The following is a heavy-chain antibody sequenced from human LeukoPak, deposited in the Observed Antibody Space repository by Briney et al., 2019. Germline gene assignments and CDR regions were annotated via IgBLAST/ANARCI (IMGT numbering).Heavy chain of an antibody. Sequence: SETLSLTCPVSGGSISSSSYYWGWIRQPPGKGLEWIGSIYYSGSTYYNPSLKSRVTISVGTSKNQFSLKLSSVTAADTAVYYCARRVQDYGDQELDYWGQGTLVTVSS. V-gene: IGHV4-39*01. J-gene: IGHJ4*02. CDR2: IYYSGST. D-gene: IGHD4-17*01. CDR3: ARRVQDYGDQELDY. CDR1: GGSISSSSYY.